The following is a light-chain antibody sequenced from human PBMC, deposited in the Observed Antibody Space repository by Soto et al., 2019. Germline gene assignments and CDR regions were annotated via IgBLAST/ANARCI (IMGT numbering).Light chain of an antibody. CDR3: QQYHSFSLT. V-gene: IGKV1-5*03. CDR2: RAS. CDR1: QSISSW. Sequence: DIQLTQSPSTLSASVGDRVTITCRASQSISSWLAWYQQKPGKAPKLLIYRASTLESGVPSRFSGSGTRTELTLTIRGLQPDDFATYYCQQYHSFSLTFGGGTKVEIK. J-gene: IGKJ4*01.